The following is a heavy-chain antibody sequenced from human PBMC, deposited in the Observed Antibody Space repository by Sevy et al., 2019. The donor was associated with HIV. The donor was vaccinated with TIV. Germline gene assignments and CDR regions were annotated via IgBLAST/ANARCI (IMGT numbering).Heavy chain of an antibody. CDR1: GFTFSNAW. D-gene: IGHD3-22*01. Sequence: GGSLRLSCAASGFTFSNAWMSWVRQAPGKGLEWVGRIKSKTDGGTTDYAAPVKGRFTISRDDSKKRLYLQMNSLKTEDTAVYYCTTTYYYDSSGYYFPDYWGQGTLVTVSS. J-gene: IGHJ4*02. CDR3: TTTYYYDSSGYYFPDY. V-gene: IGHV3-15*01. CDR2: IKSKTDGGTT.